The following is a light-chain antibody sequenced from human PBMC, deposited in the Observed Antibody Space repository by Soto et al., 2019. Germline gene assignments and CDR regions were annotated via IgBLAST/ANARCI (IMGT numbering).Light chain of an antibody. CDR2: DAS. CDR3: QQRSNWPPSLT. J-gene: IGKJ4*01. V-gene: IGKV3-11*01. Sequence: EIVLTQSPATLSLSPGERATLSCRASQSVSSYLAWYQQKPGQAPRLLIYDASNRATGIPARLSGSGSGTDFTLTISSLEPEDCTVYYCQQRSNWPPSLTFGGGTKVEIK. CDR1: QSVSSY.